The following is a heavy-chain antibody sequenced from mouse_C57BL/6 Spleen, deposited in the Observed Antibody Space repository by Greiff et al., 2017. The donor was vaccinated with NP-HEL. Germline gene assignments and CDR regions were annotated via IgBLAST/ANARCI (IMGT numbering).Heavy chain of an antibody. V-gene: IGHV5-16*01. Sequence: EVKLEESEGGLVQPGSSMKLSCTASGFTFSDYYMAWVRQVPEKGLEWVANINYDGSSTYYLDSLKSRFIISRDNAKNILYLQMSSLKSEDTATYYCAREGGTTVVATGTWYFDVWGTGTTVTVSS. CDR2: INYDGSST. CDR3: AREGGTTVVATGTWYFDV. D-gene: IGHD1-1*01. J-gene: IGHJ1*03. CDR1: GFTFSDYY.